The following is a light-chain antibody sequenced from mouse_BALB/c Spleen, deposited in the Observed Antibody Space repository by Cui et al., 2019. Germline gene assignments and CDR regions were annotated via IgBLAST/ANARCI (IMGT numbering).Light chain of an antibody. J-gene: IGKJ4*01. CDR3: VQYAQFPFT. Sequence: DILMTQSPSSMSVSLGDTVSITCHASQGISSNIGWLQQKPGKSFKGLIYHGTNLEGGVPSRFSGSGSGADYSLTISSLESEDFADYYCVQYAQFPFTFSSGTKLEIK. V-gene: IGKV14-100*01. CDR1: QGISSN. CDR2: HGT.